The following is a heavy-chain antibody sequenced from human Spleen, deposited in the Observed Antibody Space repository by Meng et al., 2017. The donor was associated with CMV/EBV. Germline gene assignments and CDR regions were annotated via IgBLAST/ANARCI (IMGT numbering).Heavy chain of an antibody. CDR1: GFTFSSYS. J-gene: IGHJ4*02. D-gene: IGHD1-1*01. CDR3: ATYWSADY. V-gene: IGHV3-30*02. Sequence: GGSLRLSCAASGFTFSSYSMNWVRQAPGKGLEWVAFIRYDGSNKYYADSVKGRFTISRDNSKNRLYLQMNSLRPEDTAMYYCATYWSADYWGQGTLVTVSS. CDR2: IRYDGSNK.